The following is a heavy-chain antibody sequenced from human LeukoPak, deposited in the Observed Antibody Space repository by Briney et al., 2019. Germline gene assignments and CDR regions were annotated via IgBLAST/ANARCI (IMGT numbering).Heavy chain of an antibody. CDR3: GRSRLYDGDIIDY. CDR2: VNSDESDK. D-gene: IGHD5-12*01. J-gene: IGHJ4*02. Sequence: QAGGSLRLSCAASGFTVSSNYMSWVRQVPGKGLVWVSRVNSDESDKTYADSVKGRFTISRDNGKNTLYLQMNSLRAEDTAVYYCGRSRLYDGDIIDYWGQGTLVTVSS. V-gene: IGHV3-74*03. CDR1: GFTVSSNY.